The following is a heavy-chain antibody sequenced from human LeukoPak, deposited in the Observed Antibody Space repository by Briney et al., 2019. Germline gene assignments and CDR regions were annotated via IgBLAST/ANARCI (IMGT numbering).Heavy chain of an antibody. CDR3: ARGGGSYTNYYYYMDA. J-gene: IGHJ6*03. D-gene: IGHD1-26*01. V-gene: IGHV4-59*01. CDR2: IYYSGST. CDR1: GGSISSYY. Sequence: PSETLSLTCTVYGGSISSYYWSWIRQPPGKGLEWIGYIYYSGSTNYNPSLKSRVTISVDTSKNQFSLKLSAVTAADTAVYYCARGGGSYTNYYYYMDAWGKGTTVTISS.